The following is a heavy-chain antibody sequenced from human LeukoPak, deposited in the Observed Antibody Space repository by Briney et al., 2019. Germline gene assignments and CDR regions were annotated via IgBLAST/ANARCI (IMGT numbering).Heavy chain of an antibody. CDR2: MYSSGST. CDR1: GGSISITSYY. Sequence: PSETLSLTCTVSGGSISITSYYWGWIRQPPGKGLEWIGSMYSSGSTYYNPSLKSRVTMSLDTSNKQFSLKLSSVTAADTAVYYCARDGNDILTGYYGDNWFDPWGQGTLVTVSS. J-gene: IGHJ5*02. V-gene: IGHV4-39*07. CDR3: ARDGNDILTGYYGDNWFDP. D-gene: IGHD3-9*01.